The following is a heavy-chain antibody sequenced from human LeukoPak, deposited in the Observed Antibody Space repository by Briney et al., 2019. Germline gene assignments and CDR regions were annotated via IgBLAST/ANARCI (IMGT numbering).Heavy chain of an antibody. V-gene: IGHV3-53*01. CDR3: TKGSNTWPSLFDY. Sequence: GGSLRLSCTVSGFTVSSNSMSWVRQAPGKGLEWVSFIYSDNTHYSDSVKGRFTISRDNSKNTLYLQMNSLRAEDTAVYYCTKGSNTWPSLFDYWGQGTLVTVSS. J-gene: IGHJ4*02. D-gene: IGHD2-2*02. CDR1: GFTVSSNS. CDR2: IYSDNT.